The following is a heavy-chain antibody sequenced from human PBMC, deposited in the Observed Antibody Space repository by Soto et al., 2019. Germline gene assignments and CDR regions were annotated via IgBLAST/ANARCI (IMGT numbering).Heavy chain of an antibody. D-gene: IGHD5-12*01. V-gene: IGHV1-18*01. J-gene: IGHJ5*02. CDR1: GYTFTSYG. CDR2: ISAYNGNT. CDR3: ARATKSGYDSFRPRLGFDP. Sequence: ASVKVSCKASGYTFTSYGISWVRQAPGQGLEWMGWISAYNGNTNYAQKLQGRVTMTTDTSTSTAYMELRSLRSDDTAVYYCARATKSGYDSFRPRLGFDPWGQGTLVTVSS.